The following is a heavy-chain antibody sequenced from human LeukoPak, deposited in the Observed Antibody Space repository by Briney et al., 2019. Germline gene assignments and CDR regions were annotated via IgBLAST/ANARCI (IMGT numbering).Heavy chain of an antibody. D-gene: IGHD6-13*01. CDR2: ISGSGGST. Sequence: GGSLRLSCAASGFTFSSYAMSWVRQAPGKGLEWVSAISGSGGSTYYADSVKGRFTISRDNSKNTLYLQMNSLRAEDTAVYYCARDLGEEQQLVFLFDYWGQGTLVTVSS. CDR3: ARDLGEEQQLVFLFDY. CDR1: GFTFSSYA. J-gene: IGHJ4*02. V-gene: IGHV3-23*01.